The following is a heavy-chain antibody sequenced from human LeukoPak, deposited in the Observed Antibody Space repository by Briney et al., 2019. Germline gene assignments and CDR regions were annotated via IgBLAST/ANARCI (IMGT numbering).Heavy chain of an antibody. CDR3: ARGFGRFGHRFGY. CDR1: GFTFSSFE. Sequence: GGSLRLSCAASGFTFSSFEMDWVRQAPGKGLEWISYMSSRDDTRYYAESVRGRFTMSRDNTKNSLSLQMNSLRAEDTAFYYCARGFGRFGHRFGYLGQGTLVTVSS. D-gene: IGHD3-10*01. V-gene: IGHV3-48*03. J-gene: IGHJ4*02. CDR2: MSSRDDTR.